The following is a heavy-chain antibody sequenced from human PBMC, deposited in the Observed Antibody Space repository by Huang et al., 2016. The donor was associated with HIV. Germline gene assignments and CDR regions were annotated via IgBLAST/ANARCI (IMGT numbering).Heavy chain of an antibody. V-gene: IGHV4-34*01. J-gene: IGHJ6*03. CDR1: GGSFRGYY. CDR2: RKHSEGT. Sequence: QVQLQQWGAGLLRPSVTLSLTWAGYGGSFRGYYGTWIRQPPGKGLAGIGERKHSEGTNYNPALKSRVTISVDTSRTQFSLTLTSVTAADTAVYYCARGQGGYYYYMDVWGKGTTVTVSS. CDR3: ARGQGGYYYYMDV.